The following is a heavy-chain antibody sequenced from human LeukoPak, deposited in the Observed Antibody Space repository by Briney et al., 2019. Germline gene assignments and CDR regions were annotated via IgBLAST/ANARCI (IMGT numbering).Heavy chain of an antibody. D-gene: IGHD6-13*01. CDR2: IYYSGST. CDR3: ASLYSSSWYTSFDY. J-gene: IGHJ4*02. CDR1: GGSISSYY. V-gene: IGHV4-59*08. Sequence: PSETLSLTCTVSGGSISSYYWSWLRQPPGKALEGLGYIYYSGSTNYNPSLKSRVTISVDTSKNQFSLKLSSVTAADTAVYYCASLYSSSWYTSFDYWGQGTLVTVSS.